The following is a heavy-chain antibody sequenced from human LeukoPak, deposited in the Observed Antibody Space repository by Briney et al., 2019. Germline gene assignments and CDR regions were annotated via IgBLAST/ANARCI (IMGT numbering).Heavy chain of an antibody. Sequence: PSETLSLTCAVYGGSFSGYYWSWARQPPGKGLEWMGEINHSGSTNYNPSLKSRVTISVDTSKNQFSLKLSSVTAADTAVYYCARDQRRLRFLEWLSGNWFDPWGQGTLVTVSS. D-gene: IGHD3-3*01. CDR1: GGSFSGYY. V-gene: IGHV4-34*01. CDR3: ARDQRRLRFLEWLSGNWFDP. CDR2: INHSGST. J-gene: IGHJ5*02.